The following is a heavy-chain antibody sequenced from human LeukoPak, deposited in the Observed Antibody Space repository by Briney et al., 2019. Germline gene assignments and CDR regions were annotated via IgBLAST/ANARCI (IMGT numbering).Heavy chain of an antibody. CDR1: GFTFSSYA. V-gene: IGHV3-33*06. Sequence: GGSLRLSCSSSGFTFSSYAMHWVRQAPGKGLEWVAAIWYDGTNKYYADSVKGRFTISRDNYKSTLYLQLNSLRAEDTAVYYCAKLRGHYYDSRGYPDAFDMWGQGTLVTVSS. CDR2: IWYDGTNK. J-gene: IGHJ3*02. CDR3: AKLRGHYYDSRGYPDAFDM. D-gene: IGHD3-22*01.